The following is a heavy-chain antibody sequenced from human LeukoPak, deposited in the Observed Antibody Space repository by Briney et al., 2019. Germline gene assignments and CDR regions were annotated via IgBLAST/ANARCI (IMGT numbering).Heavy chain of an antibody. CDR2: IYYSGST. Sequence: PSETLSLTCTVSGGSISSSSYYWGWIRQPPGKGLEWIGSIYYSGSTYYNPSLKSRVTISVDTSENQFSLKLSSVTAADTAVYYCARVMIKHCVIDYWGQGTLVTVSS. J-gene: IGHJ4*02. CDR3: ARVMIKHCVIDY. V-gene: IGHV4-39*07. D-gene: IGHD2-21*01. CDR1: GGSISSSSYY.